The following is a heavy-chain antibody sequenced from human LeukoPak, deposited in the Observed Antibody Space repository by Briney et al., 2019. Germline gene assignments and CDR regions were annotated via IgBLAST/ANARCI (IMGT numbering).Heavy chain of an antibody. CDR3: AREKYCGGDCYFVFDY. V-gene: IGHV3-21*01. CDR1: GFRISGYA. J-gene: IGHJ4*02. D-gene: IGHD2-21*02. Sequence: GGSLRLSCAASGFRISGYAMGWVRQAPGKGLEWVSSISSSSSYIYYADSVKGRFTISRDNAKNSLYLQMNSLRAEDTAVYYCAREKYCGGDCYFVFDYWGQGTLVTVSS. CDR2: ISSSSSYI.